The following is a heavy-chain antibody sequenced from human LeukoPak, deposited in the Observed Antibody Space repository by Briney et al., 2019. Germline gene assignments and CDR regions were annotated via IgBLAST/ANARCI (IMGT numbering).Heavy chain of an antibody. CDR2: ISAYKGNT. Sequence: GASVKVSFKASGYTFTSYCISWVRQAPGQGVEWMGWISAYKGNTYYPPNPQGRVTIITDTSTSTAYMEVRSVRSGDMGVYYCAKDNPAAIAGWGVDYWGQGTLVTVSS. J-gene: IGHJ4*02. D-gene: IGHD2-2*01. V-gene: IGHV1-18*03. CDR1: GYTFTSYC. CDR3: AKDNPAAIAGWGVDY.